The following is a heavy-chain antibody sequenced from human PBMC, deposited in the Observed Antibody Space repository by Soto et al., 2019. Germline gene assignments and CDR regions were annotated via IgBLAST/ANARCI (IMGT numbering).Heavy chain of an antibody. D-gene: IGHD3-9*01. Sequence: ASVKVSCKASGYTFSNYAIQWVRQAPGQRLEWLAWINSGNGDTKYSQDFQGRVTITRDTSASTAYMELSSLGSEDTAVYYCARGKRYFDLLSSFDYWGQGTLVTVS. CDR1: GYTFSNYA. CDR3: ARGKRYFDLLSSFDY. CDR2: INSGNGDT. V-gene: IGHV1-3*01. J-gene: IGHJ4*02.